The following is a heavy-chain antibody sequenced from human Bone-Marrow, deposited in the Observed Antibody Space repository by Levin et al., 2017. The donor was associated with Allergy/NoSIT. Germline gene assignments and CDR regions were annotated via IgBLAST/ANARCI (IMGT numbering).Heavy chain of an antibody. CDR3: ARRFGPFDY. D-gene: IGHD3-16*01. CDR2: INHSGST. Sequence: KTSETLSLTCTVYGGSFSGYYWSWIRQPPGKGLEWIGEINHSGSTKYNPSLKSRVNISVDTSKKQVSLRFSSVTAADTAVYYCARRFGPFDYWGQGALVTVSS. V-gene: IGHV4-34*01. CDR1: GGSFSGYY. J-gene: IGHJ4*02.